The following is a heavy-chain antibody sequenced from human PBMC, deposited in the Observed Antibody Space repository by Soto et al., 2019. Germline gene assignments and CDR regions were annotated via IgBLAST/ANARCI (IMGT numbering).Heavy chain of an antibody. CDR2: INPSGGST. V-gene: IGHV1-46*01. CDR3: AREGGGVDY. Sequence: QVQLVQSGAEVKKPGASVKVSCKASGYTFTSYYMHWVRQAPGQGLEWMGIINPSGGSTSYAQKFRGRVTMTRDTSTGTVYMERSSLRSEDTAGYYCAREGGGVDYWGQGTLVTVSS. CDR1: GYTFTSYY. J-gene: IGHJ4*02. D-gene: IGHD3-16*01.